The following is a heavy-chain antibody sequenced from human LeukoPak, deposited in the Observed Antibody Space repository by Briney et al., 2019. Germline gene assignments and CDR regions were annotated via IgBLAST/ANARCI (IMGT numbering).Heavy chain of an antibody. Sequence: GGSLRLSCAASGFTFSSYTMSWVRQAPGKGLEWVSTITTSDDNTYYADSVKGRFTVSRDNSKNTLFLQMNSLRAEDTAVYYCAKDGGLWVSAHWGDSWGRGTLVTVSS. D-gene: IGHD7-27*01. CDR1: GFTFSSYT. CDR3: AKDGGLWVSAHWGDS. V-gene: IGHV3-23*01. J-gene: IGHJ4*02. CDR2: ITTSDDNT.